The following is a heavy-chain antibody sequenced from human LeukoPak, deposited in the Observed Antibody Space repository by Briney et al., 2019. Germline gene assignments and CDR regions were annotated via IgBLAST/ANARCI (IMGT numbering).Heavy chain of an antibody. Sequence: GGSLRLSCAASGFTFSSYTMSWVRQAPGKGLEWVSTITTSDDNTYYADSVKGRFTVSRDNSKNTLFLQMNSLRAEDTAVYYCAKDGGLWVSAHWGDSWGRGTLVTVSS. D-gene: IGHD7-27*01. CDR1: GFTFSSYT. CDR3: AKDGGLWVSAHWGDS. V-gene: IGHV3-23*01. J-gene: IGHJ4*02. CDR2: ITTSDDNT.